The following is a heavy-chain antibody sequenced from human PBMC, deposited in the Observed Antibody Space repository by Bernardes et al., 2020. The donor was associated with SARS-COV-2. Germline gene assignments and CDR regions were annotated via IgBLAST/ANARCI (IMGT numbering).Heavy chain of an antibody. D-gene: IGHD3-10*01. CDR3: ARDHYDSGSWFSF. Sequence: ASLKVSCRASGYTFTTYDINWVRQASGQGLEWLGWMSPNSDARGYAEKFQGRVTMTRDTSISTAYMELSSLTSDDTAVYYCARDHYDSGSWFSFWGQGTLVTGSS. CDR2: MSPNSDAR. J-gene: IGHJ4*02. V-gene: IGHV1-8*01. CDR1: GYTFTTYD.